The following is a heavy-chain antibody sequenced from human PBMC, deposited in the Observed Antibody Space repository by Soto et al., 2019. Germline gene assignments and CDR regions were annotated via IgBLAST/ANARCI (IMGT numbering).Heavy chain of an antibody. V-gene: IGHV3-64D*06. J-gene: IGHJ6*02. D-gene: IGHD3-3*01. CDR1: GFTFSSYA. CDR2: ISSNGGST. CDR3: VNHDFRGLPSRVYGMDV. Sequence: PGGSLRLSCSASGFTFSSYAMHWVRQAPGKGLEYVSAISSNGGSTYYADSVKGRFTISRDNSKNTLYLQMSSLRAEDTAVYYCVNHDFRGLPSRVYGMDVWGQGTTVTVSS.